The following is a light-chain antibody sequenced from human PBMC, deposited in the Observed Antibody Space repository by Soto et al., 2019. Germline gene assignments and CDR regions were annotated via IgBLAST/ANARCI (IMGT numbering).Light chain of an antibody. CDR2: GAS. V-gene: IGKV1-33*01. J-gene: IGKJ3*01. Sequence: DIQMTQSPLSLSASVGARVSITCQASQDIRTSLSWFQHKPGRAPKLLIYGASYIETGVPSRFRGSGYVTDFTFTITSLQPEYIATYYCQHYNNLPPFTFGPGTIVDIK. CDR3: QHYNNLPPFT. CDR1: QDIRTS.